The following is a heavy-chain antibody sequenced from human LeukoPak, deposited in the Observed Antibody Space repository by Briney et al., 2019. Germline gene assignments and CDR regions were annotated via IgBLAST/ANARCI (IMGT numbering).Heavy chain of an antibody. Sequence: SVNVSCKASGGTFSRYAISWVRQAPGQGLEWMGGIIPIFGTANYAQKFQGRVTITTDESTSTAYMELSSLRSEDTAVYYCAAAPYYDFWRGNYYYYYMDVWGKGTTV. CDR1: GGTFSRYA. J-gene: IGHJ6*03. CDR3: AAAPYYDFWRGNYYYYYMDV. D-gene: IGHD3-3*01. CDR2: IIPIFGTA. V-gene: IGHV1-69*05.